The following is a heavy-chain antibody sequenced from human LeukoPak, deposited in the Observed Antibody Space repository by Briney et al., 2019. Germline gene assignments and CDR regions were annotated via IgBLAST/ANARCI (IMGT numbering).Heavy chain of an antibody. V-gene: IGHV3-15*01. D-gene: IGHD2-8*01. CDR3: TTTLGYCTNGVCYKFDY. J-gene: IGHJ4*02. CDR2: IKSKTDGGTT. Sequence: PGGSLRLSCAASGFTFSSYAMHWVRQAPGKGLEWVGRIKSKTDGGTTDYAAPVKGRFTISRDDSKNTLYLQMNSLKTEDTAVYYCTTTLGYCTNGVCYKFDYWGQGTLVTVSS. CDR1: GFTFSSYA.